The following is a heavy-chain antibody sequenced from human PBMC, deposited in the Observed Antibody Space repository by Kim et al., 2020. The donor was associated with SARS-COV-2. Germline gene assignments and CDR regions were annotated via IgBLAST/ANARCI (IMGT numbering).Heavy chain of an antibody. J-gene: IGHJ4*02. CDR2: IWFDGTIK. D-gene: IGHD4-17*01. V-gene: IGHV3-33*07. CDR1: GFVFSSYG. CDR3: ARGLDSGDYAFDY. Sequence: GGSLRLSCAASGFVFSSYGMYWVRQAPGKGLEWVAIIWFDGTIKYYSDSAKGRFTVSRVNSKNMLHLEMNSLRAEDTAIYYCARGLDSGDYAFDYWGQGTLVTVSS.